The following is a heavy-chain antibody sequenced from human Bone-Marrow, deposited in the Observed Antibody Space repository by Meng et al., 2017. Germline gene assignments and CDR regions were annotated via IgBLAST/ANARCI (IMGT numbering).Heavy chain of an antibody. Sequence: LHEWGAGLLNPSETLLLTCAVYGWSFSGYYWSWIRQPPGKGLEWIGEINHSGSTNYNPSLKSRVTISVDTSKNQFSLKLSSVTAADTAVYYCARGRGTMPYWYFDLWGRGTLVTVSS. CDR3: ARGRGTMPYWYFDL. CDR1: GWSFSGYY. J-gene: IGHJ2*01. V-gene: IGHV4-34*01. CDR2: INHSGST. D-gene: IGHD2-2*01.